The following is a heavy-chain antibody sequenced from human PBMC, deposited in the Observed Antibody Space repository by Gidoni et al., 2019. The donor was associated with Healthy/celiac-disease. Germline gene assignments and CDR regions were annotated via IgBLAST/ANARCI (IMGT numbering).Heavy chain of an antibody. J-gene: IGHJ4*02. CDR2: IWYDGSNK. CDR3: ARDRLTTIWAPFDY. V-gene: IGHV3-33*01. Sequence: RLSCAASGFTFSSYGMHWVRQAPGKGLEWVAVIWYDGSNKYYADSVKGRFTISRDNSKNTLYLQMNSLRAEDTAVYYCARDRLTTIWAPFDYWGQGTLVTVSS. CDR1: GFTFSSYG. D-gene: IGHD3-16*01.